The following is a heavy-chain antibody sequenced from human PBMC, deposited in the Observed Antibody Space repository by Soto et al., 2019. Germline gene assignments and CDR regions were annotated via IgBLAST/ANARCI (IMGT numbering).Heavy chain of an antibody. Sequence: SETLSLTCAVSGGSISSSNWWSWVRQPPGKGLEWIGEIYHSGSTNYNPSLKSRVTISVDKSKNQFSLKLSSVTAADTAVYYCARGREFCYGPPHYYPYGMDGRYQGTMLTVSS. D-gene: IGHD2-2*01. CDR3: ARGREFCYGPPHYYPYGMDG. CDR1: GGSISSSNW. CDR2: IYHSGST. V-gene: IGHV4-4*02. J-gene: IGHJ6*02.